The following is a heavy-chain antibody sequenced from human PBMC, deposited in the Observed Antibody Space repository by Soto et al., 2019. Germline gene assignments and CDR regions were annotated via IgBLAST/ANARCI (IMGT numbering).Heavy chain of an antibody. CDR3: AREVYDCSGYYSRWYFDL. Sequence: EAQLVESGGGLVKPGGSLRLSCVASGFTLTGYSLNWVRQTPGKGLEWVSSISSSSSSIYYADSVRGRFAISRDNAKNSLYLQMNSLRAEDTAVYYCAREVYDCSGYYSRWYFDLWGRGTLVTVSS. CDR2: ISSSSSSI. J-gene: IGHJ2*01. D-gene: IGHD3-22*01. CDR1: GFTLTGYS. V-gene: IGHV3-21*01.